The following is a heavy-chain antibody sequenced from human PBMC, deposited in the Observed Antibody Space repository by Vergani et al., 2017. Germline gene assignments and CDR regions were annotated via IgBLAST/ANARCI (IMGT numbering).Heavy chain of an antibody. CDR1: GGTFSSYA. V-gene: IGHV1-69*13. D-gene: IGHD2-2*01. J-gene: IGHJ5*02. Sequence: QVQLVQSGAEGKKPGSSVKVSCKASGGTFSSYAISWVRQAPGQGLEWMGGIIPIFGTANYAQKFQGRVTITADESTSTAYMELSSLRSEDTAVYYCARSDQVPAATYNWFDPWGQGTLVTVSS. CDR3: ARSDQVPAATYNWFDP. CDR2: IIPIFGTA.